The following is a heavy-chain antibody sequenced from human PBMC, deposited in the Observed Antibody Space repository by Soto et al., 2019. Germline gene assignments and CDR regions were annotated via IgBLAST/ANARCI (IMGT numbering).Heavy chain of an antibody. V-gene: IGHV3-13*01. CDR1: GFTFSSYD. Sequence: GGSLRLSCAASGFTFSSYDMHWVRQATGKGLEWVSAIGTAGDTYYPGSVKGRFTISRENAKNSLYLQMNSLRAGDTAVYYCARDAAGTREFDYWGQGTLVTVSS. CDR2: IGTAGDT. D-gene: IGHD6-13*01. CDR3: ARDAAGTREFDY. J-gene: IGHJ4*02.